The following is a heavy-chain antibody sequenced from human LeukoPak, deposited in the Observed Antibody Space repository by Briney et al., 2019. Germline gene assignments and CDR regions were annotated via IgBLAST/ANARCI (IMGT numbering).Heavy chain of an antibody. CDR1: GGSISSYY. CDR3: ARASPGLYDFWSGYYPALMVGHWFDP. CDR2: IYYSGST. V-gene: IGHV4-59*01. Sequence: SEPLSLTSPVSGGSISSYYWSWIRQPPGKGLEWIGYIYYSGSTNYNPSLKSRVTISVDTSKNQFSLKLSSVTAADTAVYYCARASPGLYDFWSGYYPALMVGHWFDPWGQGTLVTVSS. D-gene: IGHD3-3*01. J-gene: IGHJ5*02.